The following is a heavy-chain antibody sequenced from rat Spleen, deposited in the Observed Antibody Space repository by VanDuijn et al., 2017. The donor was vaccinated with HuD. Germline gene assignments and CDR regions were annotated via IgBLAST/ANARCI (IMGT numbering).Heavy chain of an antibody. Sequence: EVQLVESDGGLVQPGRSLKLSCATSGFTFSDYAMAWVRQAPKKGLEWVTSIRTDGNNTYYRDSVKGRFTVSRDNAKSTLYLQMDSLRSEDTAIYYCARPTTGIPFNYWGQGVMVTVSS. J-gene: IGHJ2*01. V-gene: IGHV5-17*01. D-gene: IGHD1-9*01. CDR3: ARPTTGIPFNY. CDR1: GFTFSDYA. CDR2: IRTDGNNT.